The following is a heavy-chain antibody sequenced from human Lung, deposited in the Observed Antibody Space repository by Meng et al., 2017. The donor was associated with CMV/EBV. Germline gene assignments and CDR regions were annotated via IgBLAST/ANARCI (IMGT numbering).Heavy chain of an antibody. CDR1: EYTFTRHA. D-gene: IGHD1-1*01. Sequence: SVAFSCTGSEYTFTRHAIHRVRVSTAQGLEWLGGMNPDTEDTGMAQNFQGRVTITRNIALNTPYMELSSLTPADTAIYFCARNTGVYWGQGTLVTVSS. CDR2: MNPDTEDT. V-gene: IGHV1-8*01. J-gene: IGHJ4*02. CDR3: ARNTGVY.